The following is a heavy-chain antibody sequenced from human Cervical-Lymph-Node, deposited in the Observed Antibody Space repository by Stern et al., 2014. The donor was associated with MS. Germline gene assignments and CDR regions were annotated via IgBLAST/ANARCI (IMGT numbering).Heavy chain of an antibody. CDR2: IDPTDSST. V-gene: IGHV5-10-1*03. J-gene: IGHJ4*02. Sequence: EVQLVESGAEVKKSGESLRISCQASGYTFTSYLITWVRQVPGKGLEWMGRIDPTDSSTNYSPSFQGHVTISTDKSIGTAYLQWSSVKASDSAMYFCARQETTLHETAAAESEYLKHWGQGTLVSVSS. CDR1: GYTFTSYL. CDR3: ARQETTLHETAAAESEYLKH. D-gene: IGHD6-13*01.